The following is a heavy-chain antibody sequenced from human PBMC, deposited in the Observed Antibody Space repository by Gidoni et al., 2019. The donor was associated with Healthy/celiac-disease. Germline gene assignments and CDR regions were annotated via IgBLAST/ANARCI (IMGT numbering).Heavy chain of an antibody. D-gene: IGHD2-2*02. J-gene: IGHJ5*02. CDR2: IYYSGST. CDR3: ARGDIVVVPAAIGFWFDP. V-gene: IGHV4-59*01. Sequence: QVQLQESGPGLVKPSETLSLTCTVSGGSISSYYWSWIRQPPGKGLEWIGYIYYSGSTNYNPSLKSRVTISVDTSKNQFSLKLSSVTAADTAVYYCARGDIVVVPAAIGFWFDPWGQGTLVTVSS. CDR1: GGSISSYY.